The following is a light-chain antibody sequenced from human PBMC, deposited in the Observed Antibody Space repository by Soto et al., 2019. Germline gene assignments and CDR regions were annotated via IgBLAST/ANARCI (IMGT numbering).Light chain of an antibody. V-gene: IGLV2-14*01. CDR3: SSYTSSSTLPVI. CDR1: SSDVGGYNY. Sequence: QSVLTQPASVSGSPGQSITISCTGTSSDVGGYNYVSWYQHHPGRAPKLMINEVTNRPSGVSNCFSGSKSGNTASLTISGLQAEDEADYYCSSYTSSSTLPVIFGGGTKLTVL. J-gene: IGLJ2*01. CDR2: EVT.